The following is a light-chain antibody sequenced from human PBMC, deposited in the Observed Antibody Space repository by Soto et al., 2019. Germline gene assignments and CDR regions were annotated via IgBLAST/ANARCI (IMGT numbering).Light chain of an antibody. J-gene: IGKJ3*01. Sequence: DIQMTQSPSSLTASVGDRVTITCQASHDITSYVNWYQHKPGKAPKLLIYDASILEAGVPSRFSGRGSGTDFTFTISSLQPEDVATYDCQKCDYLPIFGPGTTVDFK. CDR1: HDITSY. CDR2: DAS. CDR3: QKCDYLPI. V-gene: IGKV1-33*01.